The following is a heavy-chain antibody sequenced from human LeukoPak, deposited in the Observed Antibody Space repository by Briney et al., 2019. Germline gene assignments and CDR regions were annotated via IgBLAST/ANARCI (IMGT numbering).Heavy chain of an antibody. CDR2: ISSSGRTK. Sequence: GGSLRLSCAASGFTFSSYEMNWVRQAPGKGLEWVSYISSSGRTKYYADSVKGRFTISRDNAKNPLYLQMNSLRAEDTAVYYCARGKWEPLDCWGQGTLVTVSS. CDR1: GFTFSSYE. V-gene: IGHV3-48*03. CDR3: ARGKWEPLDC. D-gene: IGHD1-26*01. J-gene: IGHJ4*02.